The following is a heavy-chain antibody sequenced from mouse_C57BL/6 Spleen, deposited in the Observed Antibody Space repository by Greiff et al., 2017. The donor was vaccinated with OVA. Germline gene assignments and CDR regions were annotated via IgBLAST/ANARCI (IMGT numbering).Heavy chain of an antibody. CDR2: IHPNSGST. CDR3: APLYYGYYAMDY. J-gene: IGHJ4*01. D-gene: IGHD2-1*01. Sequence: VQLQQPGAELVKPGASVKLSCKASGYPFTSYWMHWVKQRPGQGLEWIGMIHPNSGSTNYNEKFKSKATLTVDKSSSTAYMQLSSLTSEDSAVYYCAPLYYGYYAMDYWGQGTSVTVSS. CDR1: GYPFTSYW. V-gene: IGHV1-64*01.